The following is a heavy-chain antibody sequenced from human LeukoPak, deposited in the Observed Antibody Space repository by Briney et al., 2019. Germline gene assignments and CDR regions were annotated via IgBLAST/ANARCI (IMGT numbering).Heavy chain of an antibody. CDR3: ARSMFRGVIAYNWFDP. V-gene: IGHV4-4*02. Sequence: SGTLSLTCAVSGGSICSSNWWRWVRQPPGKGVEWSGAIYHSGNTKYNPSLKSRDTMSVDKSKNQFSLNLSSVTAADTAVYYCARSMFRGVIAYNWFDPWGQGTLVTVSS. D-gene: IGHD3-10*01. CDR1: GGSICSSNW. J-gene: IGHJ5*02. CDR2: IYHSGNT.